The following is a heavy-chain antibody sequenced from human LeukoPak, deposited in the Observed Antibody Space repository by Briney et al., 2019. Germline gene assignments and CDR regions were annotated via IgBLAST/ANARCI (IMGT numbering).Heavy chain of an antibody. Sequence: ASVKVSFKASGYTFTGYYMHWVRQAPGQGLEWMGWINPNSGGTNYAQKFQGRVTMTRDTSISTAYMELSRLRSDDTAVYYCARDVKGVLRFLEWLLDNWFDPWGQGTLVTVPS. CDR2: INPNSGGT. CDR1: GYTFTGYY. CDR3: ARDVKGVLRFLEWLLDNWFDP. V-gene: IGHV1-2*02. D-gene: IGHD3-3*01. J-gene: IGHJ5*02.